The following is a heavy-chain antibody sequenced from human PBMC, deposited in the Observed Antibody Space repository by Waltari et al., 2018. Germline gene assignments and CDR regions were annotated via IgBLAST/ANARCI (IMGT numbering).Heavy chain of an antibody. J-gene: IGHJ4*02. Sequence: QVQLQESGSGRVKPSETLPLPCAVPGYSISSGSSAGRIRHPPGKGLEWIGSIYHSGSTYYNPSLKSRVTISVDTSKNQFSLKLSSVTAADTAVYYCARQVVPAAIPTYYFDYWGQGTLVTVSS. CDR3: ARQVVPAAIPTYYFDY. CDR1: GYSISSGSS. CDR2: IYHSGST. V-gene: IGHV4-38-2*01. D-gene: IGHD2-2*01.